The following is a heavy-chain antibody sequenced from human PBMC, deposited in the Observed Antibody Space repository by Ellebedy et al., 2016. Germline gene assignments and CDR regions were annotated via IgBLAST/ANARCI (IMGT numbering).Heavy chain of an antibody. Sequence: GESLKISCAASGFTFSSYGMHWVRQAPGKGLEWVAVISYDGSNKYYADSVKGRFTISRDNSKNTLYLQMNSLRAEDTAVYYCAKRLELRRVPDYWGQGTLVTVSS. CDR1: GFTFSSYG. V-gene: IGHV3-30*18. CDR3: AKRLELRRVPDY. CDR2: ISYDGSNK. D-gene: IGHD1-7*01. J-gene: IGHJ4*02.